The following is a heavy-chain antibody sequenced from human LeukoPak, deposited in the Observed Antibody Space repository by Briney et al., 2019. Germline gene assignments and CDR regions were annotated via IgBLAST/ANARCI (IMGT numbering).Heavy chain of an antibody. CDR3: ARRIVNPRSLFDP. D-gene: IGHD1-26*01. CDR2: IYHSGST. CDR1: GYSISSGYY. J-gene: IGHJ5*02. Sequence: SETLSLTCTVSGYSISSGYYWGWIRQPPGKGLEWIGSIYHSGSTYYNPSLKSRVTISVDTSKNQFSLKLSSVTAADTAVYYWARRIVNPRSLFDPWGQGTLVNVSS. V-gene: IGHV4-38-2*02.